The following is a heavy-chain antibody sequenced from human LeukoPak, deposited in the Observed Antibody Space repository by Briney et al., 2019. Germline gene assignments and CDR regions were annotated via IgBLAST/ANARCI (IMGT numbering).Heavy chain of an antibody. CDR1: GYTFTGFY. CDR2: INPNSGDT. Sequence: ASVKVSCKASGYTFTGFYMHWVRQAPGQGLEWMGWINPNSGDTNYVQKFQGRVTMTTDTPTSTAYMELRSLRSDDTAVYYCARDEDYGIFVNVDYWGQGTLVTVSS. V-gene: IGHV1-2*02. J-gene: IGHJ4*02. D-gene: IGHD4-17*01. CDR3: ARDEDYGIFVNVDY.